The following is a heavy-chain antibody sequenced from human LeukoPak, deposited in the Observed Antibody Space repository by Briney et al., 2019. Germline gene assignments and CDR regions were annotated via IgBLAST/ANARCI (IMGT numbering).Heavy chain of an antibody. D-gene: IGHD3-3*01. V-gene: IGHV5-51*01. CDR3: ARQNDFRLDY. J-gene: IGHJ4*02. CDR1: GSPFSSYW. Sequence: GASLRISFKGSGSPFSSYWIGWVRQMPGKGLEWMGIIYPGDSDTRYSPSLQGQVTISVDTSIGTAYLQWSSLKASDTAIYYCARQNDFRLDYWGQGTLVTASS. CDR2: IYPGDSDT.